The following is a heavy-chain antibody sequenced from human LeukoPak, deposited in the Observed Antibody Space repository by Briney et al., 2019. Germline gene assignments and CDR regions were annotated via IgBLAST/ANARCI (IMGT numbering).Heavy chain of an antibody. Sequence: GGSLRLSCAASGFTFSSHAMSWVRQAPGEGLEWVACISGSDGNTYYADFVQGRFTIYRDNSKNTLYLQMNSLRAEDTAIYFCAKDQQATYGSGSAEEGDYWGQGTLVTVSS. CDR1: GFTFSSHA. V-gene: IGHV3-23*01. CDR2: ISGSDGNT. J-gene: IGHJ4*02. CDR3: AKDQQATYGSGSAEEGDY. D-gene: IGHD3-10*01.